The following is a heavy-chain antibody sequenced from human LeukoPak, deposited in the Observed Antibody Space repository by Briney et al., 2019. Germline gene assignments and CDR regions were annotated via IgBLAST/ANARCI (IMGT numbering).Heavy chain of an antibody. CDR3: TRSSVYYYYYYMDV. J-gene: IGHJ6*03. CDR1: RFTVSSYG. D-gene: IGHD3-10*01. V-gene: IGHV3-30*03. Sequence: GGSLRLSCAASRFTVSSYGMHWVRQAPGKGLEWVAIISYDGSNEYYADSVKGRFTISRDNSKNTLYLQMNSLKTEDTAVYYCTRSSVYYYYYYMDVWGKGTTVTVSS. CDR2: ISYDGSNE.